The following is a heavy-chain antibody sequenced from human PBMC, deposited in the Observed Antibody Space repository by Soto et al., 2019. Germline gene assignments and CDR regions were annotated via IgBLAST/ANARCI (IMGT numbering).Heavy chain of an antibody. J-gene: IGHJ4*02. CDR2: IYYSGST. D-gene: IGHD4-17*01. CDR3: ARSQTTVTSYDY. Sequence: SETLSLTCTVSGGSISSSSYYWGWIRQPPGKGLEWIGSIYYSGSTYYNPSLKSRVTISVDRSKNQFSLKLSSVTAADTAVYYCARSQTTVTSYDYWGQGTLVTVYS. CDR1: GGSISSSSYY. V-gene: IGHV4-39*07.